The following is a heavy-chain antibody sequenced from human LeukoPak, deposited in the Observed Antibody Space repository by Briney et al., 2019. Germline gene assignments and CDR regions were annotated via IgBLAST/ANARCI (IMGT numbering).Heavy chain of an antibody. J-gene: IGHJ3*02. Sequence: PTETLSLTCSVSDDSFSTHYWTWVRQPPGKGLEGIGYITSIGSTNHNPSLKSRVTTSVDTSKQQFSLKTTSVTAADTAVYYCARDPTTVTKGFDIWGQGTMVTVSS. V-gene: IGHV4-59*11. CDR2: ITSIGST. CDR3: ARDPTTVTKGFDI. CDR1: DDSFSTHY. D-gene: IGHD4-17*01.